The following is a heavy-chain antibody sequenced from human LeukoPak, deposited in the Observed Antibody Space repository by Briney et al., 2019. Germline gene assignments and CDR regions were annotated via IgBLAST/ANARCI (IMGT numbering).Heavy chain of an antibody. J-gene: IGHJ2*01. Sequence: ASEKVSCKASGYTFTGYYMHWVRQAPGQGLEWMGWINPNSGGTNYAQKFQGRVTMTRDTSISTAYMELSRLRSDDTAVYYCARAAPYYYDSSGYQSDLWGRGTLVTVSS. V-gene: IGHV1-2*02. CDR3: ARAAPYYYDSSGYQSDL. CDR1: GYTFTGYY. CDR2: INPNSGGT. D-gene: IGHD3-22*01.